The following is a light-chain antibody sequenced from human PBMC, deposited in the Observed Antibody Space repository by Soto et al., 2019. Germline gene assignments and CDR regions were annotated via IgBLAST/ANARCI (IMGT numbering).Light chain of an antibody. CDR2: AAS. V-gene: IGKV1-39*01. Sequence: GDTVTITCRASQSISVHLNWYQQKPGKVPKLLIYAASNLQSGVPSSFSGSGSETDFALTISSLQPEDFATYYFQQSYITPYTFGQGTKLQIK. J-gene: IGKJ2*01. CDR3: QQSYITPYT. CDR1: QSISVH.